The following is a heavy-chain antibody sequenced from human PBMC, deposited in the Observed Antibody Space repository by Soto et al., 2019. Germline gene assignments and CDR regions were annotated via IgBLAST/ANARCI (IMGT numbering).Heavy chain of an antibody. CDR2: ISYDGSNK. CDR1: GFTFSSYG. CDR3: AKSRWNYHYYYGMDV. D-gene: IGHD1-1*01. V-gene: IGHV3-30*18. J-gene: IGHJ6*02. Sequence: GGSLRLSCAASGFTFSSYGMHWVRQAPGKGLEWVAVISYDGSNKYYADSVKGRFTISRDNSKNTLYLQMNSLRAEDTAVYYCAKSRWNYHYYYGMDVWGQGTTVTVSS.